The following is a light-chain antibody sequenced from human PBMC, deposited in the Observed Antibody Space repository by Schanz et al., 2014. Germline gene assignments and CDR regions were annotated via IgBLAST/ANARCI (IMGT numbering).Light chain of an antibody. J-gene: IGLJ3*02. CDR3: CSYAGSINWV. V-gene: IGLV2-14*01. CDR1: SSDVGGYNY. Sequence: QSALTQPASVSGSPGQSITISCTGTSSDVGGYNYVSWYQQHPGKAPKLMIYDVSNRPSGVSDRFSGSKSGNTASLTISGLQAEDEADYYCCSYAGSINWVFGGGTKVTVL. CDR2: DVS.